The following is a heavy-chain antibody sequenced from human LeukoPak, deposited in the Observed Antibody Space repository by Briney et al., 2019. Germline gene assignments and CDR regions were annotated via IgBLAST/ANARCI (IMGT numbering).Heavy chain of an antibody. CDR3: AKGQGTYDSSGYFEYYFDY. Sequence: PGGSLRLSCAASGFTFSSYAMSWVRQAPGKGLEWVSAISGSGGGTYYADPVKGRFTISRDNSKNTLYLQMNSLRAEDTAVYYCAKGQGTYDSSGYFEYYFDYWGQGTLVTVSS. CDR1: GFTFSSYA. D-gene: IGHD3-22*01. J-gene: IGHJ4*02. CDR2: ISGSGGGT. V-gene: IGHV3-23*01.